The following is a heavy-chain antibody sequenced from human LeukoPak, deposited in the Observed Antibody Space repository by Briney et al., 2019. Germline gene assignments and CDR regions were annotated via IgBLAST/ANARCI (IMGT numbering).Heavy chain of an antibody. CDR1: GGSFSGYY. D-gene: IGHD2-15*01. J-gene: IGHJ4*02. CDR2: IYTSGST. Sequence: SETLSLTCAVYGGSFSGYYWSWIRQPAGKGLEWIGRIYTSGSTNYNPSLKSRVTISVDTSKNQFSLKLSSVTAADTAVYYCAREGEGYCSGGSCYGFDYWGQGTLVTVSS. V-gene: IGHV4-4*07. CDR3: AREGEGYCSGGSCYGFDY.